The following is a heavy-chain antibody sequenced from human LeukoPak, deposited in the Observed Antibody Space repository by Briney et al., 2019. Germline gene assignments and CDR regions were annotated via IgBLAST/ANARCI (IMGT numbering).Heavy chain of an antibody. CDR3: AKELDY. CDR1: GFTFSSYG. Sequence: LPGGSLRLSCAASGFTFSSYGMHWVRQAPGKGLEWVAVVSYDGSNKYYADSVKGRFTISRDNSKNTLYLQMNSLRAEDTAVYYCAKELDYWGQGTLVTVSS. V-gene: IGHV3-30*18. J-gene: IGHJ4*02. CDR2: VSYDGSNK.